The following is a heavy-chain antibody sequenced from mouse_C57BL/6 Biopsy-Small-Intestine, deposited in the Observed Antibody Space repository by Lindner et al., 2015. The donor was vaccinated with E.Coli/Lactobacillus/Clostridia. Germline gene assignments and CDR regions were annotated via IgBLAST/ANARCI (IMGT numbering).Heavy chain of an antibody. CDR1: GYTFTGYF. D-gene: IGHD2-3*01. Sequence: SVKVSCKASGYTFTGYFIHWVRQAPGQGLEWMGWINPDTGYTNYAQKFQGRVSVTTDTSTNTGYMELKTLRSDDTAVYYCVTYTYFYDGRGYHEGGGYWGQGTLVTVSS. J-gene: IGHJ4*01. CDR2: INPDTGYT. CDR3: VTYTYFYDGRGYHEGGGY. V-gene: IGHV1-66*01.